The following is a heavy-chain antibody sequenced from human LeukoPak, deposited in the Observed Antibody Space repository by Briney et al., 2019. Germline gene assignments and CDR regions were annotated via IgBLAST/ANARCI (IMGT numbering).Heavy chain of an antibody. CDR1: GGTFSSYA. Sequence: SVKVSCKASGGTFSSYAISWVRQAPGQGLEWMGGIIPIFGTANYAQKFQGRVTITADESTSTAYMELSSLRSEDTAVYYCARDGWSHGYDYVWGSYRYTLFDYWGQGTLVTVSS. J-gene: IGHJ4*02. V-gene: IGHV1-69*13. CDR3: ARDGWSHGYDYVWGSYRYTLFDY. CDR2: IIPIFGTA. D-gene: IGHD3-16*02.